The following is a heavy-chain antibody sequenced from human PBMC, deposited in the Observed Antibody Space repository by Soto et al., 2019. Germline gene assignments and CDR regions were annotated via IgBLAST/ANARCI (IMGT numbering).Heavy chain of an antibody. Sequence: EVQLVESGGGLVKPGGSLRLSCAASGFTFSSYSMNWVRQAPGKGLEWVSSISSSSSYIYYADSVKGRFTISRDNAKNSLYLQMKSLRAEATALYYCARVYEQLCFDYWGQGTLVTVSS. D-gene: IGHD5-18*01. CDR2: ISSSSSYI. CDR3: ARVYEQLCFDY. V-gene: IGHV3-21*01. CDR1: GFTFSSYS. J-gene: IGHJ4*02.